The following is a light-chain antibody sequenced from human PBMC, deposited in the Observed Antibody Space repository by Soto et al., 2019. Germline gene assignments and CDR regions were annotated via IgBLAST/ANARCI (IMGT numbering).Light chain of an antibody. Sequence: EIVLTQSPGTLSLSPGERATLSCRASQSVSSTSLAWYQQKPGQAPRLLMYGASSRATDIPDRFSGSGSGTDFTLTISRLEPADFAVYYCQHYGFSWLTFGGGTKVEIK. J-gene: IGKJ4*01. V-gene: IGKV3-20*01. CDR2: GAS. CDR3: QHYGFSWLT. CDR1: QSVSSTS.